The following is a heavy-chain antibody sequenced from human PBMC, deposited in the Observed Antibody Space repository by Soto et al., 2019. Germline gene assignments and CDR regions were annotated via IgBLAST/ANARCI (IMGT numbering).Heavy chain of an antibody. CDR1: GFTFSRYT. CDR3: ARFRSERPFDY. V-gene: IGHV3-30-3*01. CDR2: ISHDGNNK. J-gene: IGHJ4*02. Sequence: GGSLRLSCAASGFTFSRYTMHWVRQAPGKGLEWVAVISHDGNNKYYADSVKGRFTISRDNSKNTLSLQMNSLRPEDTAVYYCARFRSERPFDYWGQGTLVTVSS.